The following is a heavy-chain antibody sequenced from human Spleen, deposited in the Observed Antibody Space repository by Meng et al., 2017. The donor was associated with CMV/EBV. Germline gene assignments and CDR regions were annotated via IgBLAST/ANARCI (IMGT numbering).Heavy chain of an antibody. J-gene: IGHJ6*01. CDR3: TRHSGDYRYYYYGMDV. CDR1: GFTFSGSA. V-gene: IGHV3-73*01. Sequence: GGSLRLSCAASGFTFSGSATHWVRQASGKGLEWVGRIRSKANSYATAYAASVKGRFTISRDDSKNTAYLQMNSLKTEDTAVYYCTRHSGDYRYYYYGMDVWGQGTTVTVSS. CDR2: IRSKANSYAT. D-gene: IGHD4-17*01.